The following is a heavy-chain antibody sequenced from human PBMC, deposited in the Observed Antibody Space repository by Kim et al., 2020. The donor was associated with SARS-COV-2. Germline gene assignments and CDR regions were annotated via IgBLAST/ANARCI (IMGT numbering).Heavy chain of an antibody. CDR2: ISGSGDTT. J-gene: IGHJ4*02. Sequence: GGSLILSCAASGFIFSSYAMSWVRQAPGKGLEWLSAISGSGDTTYYADSVKGRFTISRDNSKKTLYLQMNSLRAEDTAVYYCAKDRIVGATMGAYGYWGQGTLVSVSS. D-gene: IGHD1-26*01. V-gene: IGHV3-23*01. CDR1: GFIFSSYA. CDR3: AKDRIVGATMGAYGY.